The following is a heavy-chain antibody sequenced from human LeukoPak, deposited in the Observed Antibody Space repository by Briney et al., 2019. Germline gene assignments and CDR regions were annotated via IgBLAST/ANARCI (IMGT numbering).Heavy chain of an antibody. J-gene: IGHJ4*02. V-gene: IGHV1-69*05. CDR2: IIPIFGTA. D-gene: IGHD3-22*01. Sequence: ASVKVSCKASGGTFTSYAISWVRQAPGQGLEWMGGIIPIFGTANYAQKFQGRVTITTDESTSTAYMELSSLRSEDTAVYYCARDGYYDSSGYYSLPLDYWGQGTLVTVSS. CDR3: ARDGYYDSSGYYSLPLDY. CDR1: GGTFTSYA.